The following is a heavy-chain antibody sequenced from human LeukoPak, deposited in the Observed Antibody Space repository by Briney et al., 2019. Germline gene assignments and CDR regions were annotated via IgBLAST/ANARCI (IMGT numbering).Heavy chain of an antibody. D-gene: IGHD3-22*01. CDR3: ARTRKTYYDSSGYYSAFDC. V-gene: IGHV4-59*01. J-gene: IGHJ4*02. Sequence: PSETLSLTCSVSGGSISSYYWTWIRQPPGKGLEWIGYISDSGNANYNPSLQSQVSISVDTSKNQFSLKLSSVTAADTAVYYCARTRKTYYDSSGYYSAFDCWGQGTLVTVSS. CDR2: ISDSGNA. CDR1: GGSISSYY.